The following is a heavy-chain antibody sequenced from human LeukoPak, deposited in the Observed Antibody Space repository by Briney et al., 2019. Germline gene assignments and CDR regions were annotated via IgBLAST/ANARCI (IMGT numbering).Heavy chain of an antibody. Sequence: SETLSLTCAVYGGSFSGYYWSWIRQPPGKALEWIGEINHSGSTNYNPSLKSRVTISVDTSKNQFSLKLSSVTAADTAVYYCARGDYGSGSYRTKSKFDYWGQGTLVTVSS. CDR3: ARGDYGSGSYRTKSKFDY. V-gene: IGHV4-34*01. CDR2: INHSGST. CDR1: GGSFSGYY. J-gene: IGHJ4*02. D-gene: IGHD3-10*01.